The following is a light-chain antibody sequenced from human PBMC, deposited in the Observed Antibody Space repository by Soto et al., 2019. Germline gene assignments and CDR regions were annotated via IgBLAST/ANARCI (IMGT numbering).Light chain of an antibody. V-gene: IGLV1-40*01. CDR3: QSYDSSLSGWV. J-gene: IGLJ3*02. CDR2: GNS. Sequence: QSVLTQPPSVSGAPGQRVTISCTGSSSNIGAGYDVHWYQQLPGTVPKILIYGNSNRPSGVPDRFSGSKSGTSASLAITGLQAEDEADYYCQSYDSSLSGWVFGGGTKLPVL. CDR1: SSNIGAGYD.